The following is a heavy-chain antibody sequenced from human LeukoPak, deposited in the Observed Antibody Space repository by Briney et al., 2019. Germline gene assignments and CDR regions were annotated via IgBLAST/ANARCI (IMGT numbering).Heavy chain of an antibody. J-gene: IGHJ4*02. Sequence: GSSVKVSCKASGGTFSSYAISWVRQAPGQGLEWMGGIIPIFGTANYAQKFQGRVTITTDESTSTAYMELSSVRSEDTAVYYCARVSLPSIAARDFDYWGQGTLVTVSS. CDR3: ARVSLPSIAARDFDY. D-gene: IGHD6-6*01. V-gene: IGHV1-69*05. CDR2: IIPIFGTA. CDR1: GGTFSSYA.